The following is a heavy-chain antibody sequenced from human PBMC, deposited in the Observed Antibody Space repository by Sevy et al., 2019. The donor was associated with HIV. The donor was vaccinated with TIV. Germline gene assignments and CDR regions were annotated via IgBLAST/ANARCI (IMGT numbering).Heavy chain of an antibody. V-gene: IGHV3-30-3*01. D-gene: IGHD2-15*01. J-gene: IGHJ3*02. CDR1: GFTFSSYA. Sequence: GGSLRLSCAASGFTFSSYAMHWVRQAPGKGLEWVAVISYDGSNKYYADSVKGRFTISRDNSKNTLYLQMNSLRAEDTAVYHCARVAIDIVVVVAATYPGAFDIWGQGTMVTVSS. CDR2: ISYDGSNK. CDR3: ARVAIDIVVVVAATYPGAFDI.